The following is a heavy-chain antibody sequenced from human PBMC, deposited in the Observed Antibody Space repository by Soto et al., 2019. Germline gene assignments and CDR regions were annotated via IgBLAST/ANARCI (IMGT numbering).Heavy chain of an antibody. CDR1: GFTFSTYS. CDR2: ISSSSSTI. V-gene: IGHV3-48*01. D-gene: IGHD5-12*01. Sequence: GGSLRLSCAASGFTFSTYSMNWVRQAPGKGLEWVSYISSSSSTIFYTDSVKGRFTVSRDNAKNSLYLQLNSVTPEDTAVYYCAREAPLLEMATLRVWFDPWGQGTLVTVSS. J-gene: IGHJ5*02. CDR3: AREAPLLEMATLRVWFDP.